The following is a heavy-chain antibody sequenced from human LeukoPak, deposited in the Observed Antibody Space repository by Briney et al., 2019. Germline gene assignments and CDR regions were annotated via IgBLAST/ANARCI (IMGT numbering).Heavy chain of an antibody. CDR1: GFTFSSYA. J-gene: IGHJ4*02. Sequence: PGGSLRLSCAASGFTFSSYAMSWVRQAPGKGLEWVSAISGSGGSAYYADSVKGRFTISRDNSKNTLYLQMNSLRAEDTAVYYCAKFPTMVRAIDYWGQGTLVTVSS. D-gene: IGHD3-10*01. V-gene: IGHV3-23*01. CDR3: AKFPTMVRAIDY. CDR2: ISGSGGSA.